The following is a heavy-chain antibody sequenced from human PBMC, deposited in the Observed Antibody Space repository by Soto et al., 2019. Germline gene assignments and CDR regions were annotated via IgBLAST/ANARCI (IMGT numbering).Heavy chain of an antibody. Sequence: PSETLSLTCAVYGGSFSGYYWSWIRQPPGKGLEWIGEINHSGSTNYNPSLKSRVTISVDTSKNQFSLKLSSVTAADTAVYYCARRVEVILSFYYYGMDVWGQGTTVTVSS. CDR1: GGSFSGYY. CDR2: INHSGST. J-gene: IGHJ6*02. V-gene: IGHV4-34*01. CDR3: ARRVEVILSFYYYGMDV. D-gene: IGHD3-16*02.